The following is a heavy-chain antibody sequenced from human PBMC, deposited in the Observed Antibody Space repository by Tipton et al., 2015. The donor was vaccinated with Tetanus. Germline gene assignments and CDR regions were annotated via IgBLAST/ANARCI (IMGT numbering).Heavy chain of an antibody. CDR2: ISSSGGA. CDR3: ARLRGPYHAGYFQH. CDR1: GGSVRSGSSY. J-gene: IGHJ1*01. D-gene: IGHD1-14*01. Sequence: TLSLTCTVSGGSVRSGSSYWSWIRQPPGKGLEWIGYISSSGGATYSPSLKSRVTISVDTSKNEFSLKLSSVTAADTAVYYCARLRGPYHAGYFQHWGQGTLVTVS. V-gene: IGHV4-61*01.